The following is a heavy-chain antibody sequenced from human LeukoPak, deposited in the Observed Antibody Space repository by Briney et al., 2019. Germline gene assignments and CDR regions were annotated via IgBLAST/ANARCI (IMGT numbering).Heavy chain of an antibody. D-gene: IGHD3-22*01. J-gene: IGHJ5*02. CDR1: GGSISSYY. Sequence: SETLSPTCTVSGGSISSYYWSWIRQPPGKGLEWIGYIYYSGSTNYNPSLKSRVTISVDTSKNQFSLKLSFVTAADTAVYYCARGAPYSYYDSSGYYTSWGQGTLVTVSS. CDR3: ARGAPYSYYDSSGYYTS. V-gene: IGHV4-59*01. CDR2: IYYSGST.